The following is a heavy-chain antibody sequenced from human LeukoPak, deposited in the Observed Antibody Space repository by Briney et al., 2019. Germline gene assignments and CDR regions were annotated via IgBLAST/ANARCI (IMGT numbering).Heavy chain of an antibody. V-gene: IGHV1-46*01. D-gene: IGHD2-2*01. Sequence: ASVKVSCKASGYTFTGYYMHWVRQAPGQGLEWMGLINPSGSSTLYAQKFQGRVTMTRDMSTTTDYMELSSLRSDDTAVYFCARVGFSSSFDYWGRGTLVTVSS. CDR1: GYTFTGYY. J-gene: IGHJ4*02. CDR3: ARVGFSSSFDY. CDR2: INPSGSST.